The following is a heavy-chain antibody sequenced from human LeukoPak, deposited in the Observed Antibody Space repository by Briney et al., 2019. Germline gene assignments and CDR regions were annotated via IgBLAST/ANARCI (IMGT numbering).Heavy chain of an antibody. CDR3: ARDYYDSSGYRYYYYYYYMDV. V-gene: IGHV3-21*01. J-gene: IGHJ6*03. CDR2: ISSSSSYI. CDR1: GFTFNSYS. D-gene: IGHD3-22*01. Sequence: AGSLRLSCAASGFTFNSYSMNWVRQAPGKGLEGVSSISSSSSYIYYADSVKGRFTISRDNAKNSLYLQMNSLRAEDTAVYYCARDYYDSSGYRYYYYYYYMDVWGIGTTVTVSS.